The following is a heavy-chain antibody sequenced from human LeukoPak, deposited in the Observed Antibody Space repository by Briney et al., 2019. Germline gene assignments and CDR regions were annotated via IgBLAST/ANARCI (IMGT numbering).Heavy chain of an antibody. D-gene: IGHD4/OR15-4a*01. J-gene: IGHJ4*02. Sequence: GGSLRLSCAASGFTFSSYSMNWVRQAPGKGLEWVSSISSSSSYVYYADSVKGRFTISRDNSKNTLYLQMNSLRAEDTAVYYCARRAGAYSHPYDYWGQGTLVTVSS. CDR2: ISSSSSYV. V-gene: IGHV3-21*04. CDR1: GFTFSSYS. CDR3: ARRAGAYSHPYDY.